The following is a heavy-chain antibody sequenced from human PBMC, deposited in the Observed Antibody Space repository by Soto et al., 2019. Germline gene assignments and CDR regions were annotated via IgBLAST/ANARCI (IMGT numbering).Heavy chain of an antibody. J-gene: IGHJ4*02. V-gene: IGHV4-59*01. CDR1: GGSISPYY. CDR2: IYYSGTT. Sequence: SETLSLTYTVSGGSISPYYWSWIRQPPGKGLEWVGYIYYSGTTDYNPSLKSRVTISVDTSKNQFSLKLSSVTAADTAVYYCAKCGSGCLLDYWGQGTLVTVSS. CDR3: AKCGSGCLLDY. D-gene: IGHD6-19*01.